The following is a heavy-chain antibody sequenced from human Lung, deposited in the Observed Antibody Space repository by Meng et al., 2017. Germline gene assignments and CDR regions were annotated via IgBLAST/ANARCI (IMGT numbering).Heavy chain of an antibody. J-gene: IGHJ4*02. V-gene: IGHV4-34*01. CDR3: ARGPTTMAHDFDY. D-gene: IGHD4-11*01. CDR1: GGSFSDYY. CDR2: INHSGST. Sequence: QVQLTEGGAGLLKPSETRALPCVVSGGSFSDYYWSWIRQPPGKGLEWIGEINHSGSTNYNPSLESRATISVDTSQNNLSPKLSSVTAADSAVYYCARGPTTMAHDFDYWGQGTLVTVSS.